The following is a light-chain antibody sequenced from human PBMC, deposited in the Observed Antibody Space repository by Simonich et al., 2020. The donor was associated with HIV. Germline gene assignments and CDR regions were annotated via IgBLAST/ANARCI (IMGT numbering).Light chain of an antibody. V-gene: IGKV4-1*01. CDR1: QSVFYSSNNKND. J-gene: IGKJ4*01. CDR2: LSS. Sequence: DIVMTQSPDSLAVSLGERATINCKSSQSVFYSSNNKNDLAWYQQKPGQTPKLLIYLSSTRESGVPDRFSGSGSGTDFTLTISSLQAEDVAVYYCQQYYSTLTFGGGTKVEIK. CDR3: QQYYSTLT.